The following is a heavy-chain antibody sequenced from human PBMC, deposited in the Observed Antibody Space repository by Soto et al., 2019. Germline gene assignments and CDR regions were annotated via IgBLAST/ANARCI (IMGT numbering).Heavy chain of an antibody. CDR1: GDSVSSNSAA. Sequence: SQTLSLTCAISGDSVSSNSAAWNWIRQSPSRGLEWLGRTYYRSKWYNDYAVSVKSRITINPDTSKNQFSLQLNSVTPEDTAVYYCARVGYCSSTSCRGDYYYGMDVWGQGTTVTVSS. D-gene: IGHD2-2*03. CDR2: TYYRSKWYN. V-gene: IGHV6-1*01. CDR3: ARVGYCSSTSCRGDYYYGMDV. J-gene: IGHJ6*02.